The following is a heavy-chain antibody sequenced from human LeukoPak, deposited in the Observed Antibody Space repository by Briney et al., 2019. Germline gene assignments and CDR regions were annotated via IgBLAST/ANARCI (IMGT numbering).Heavy chain of an antibody. D-gene: IGHD1/OR15-1a*01. Sequence: SETLSLTCTVSGGSISSSSYYWGWIRQPPGKGLEWIGSIYYSGSTYYNPSLKSRVTISVDTSKNQFSLKLSSVTAADTAVYYCARDHPSSGTADAFDIWGQGTMVTVSS. J-gene: IGHJ3*02. CDR1: GGSISSSSYY. CDR2: IYYSGST. CDR3: ARDHPSSGTADAFDI. V-gene: IGHV4-39*07.